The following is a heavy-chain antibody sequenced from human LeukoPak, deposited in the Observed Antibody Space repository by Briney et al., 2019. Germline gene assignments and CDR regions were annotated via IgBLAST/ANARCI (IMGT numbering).Heavy chain of an antibody. Sequence: GASVKVSCKASGYTFTSYAMHWVRQAPGQRLEWMGWINAGNGNTKYSQKFQGRVTMTRDMSTSTVYMELSSLRSEDTAVFYCARTFRNTAIQHWGQGTLVTVSS. J-gene: IGHJ4*02. CDR2: INAGNGNT. CDR1: GYTFTSYA. D-gene: IGHD5-18*01. V-gene: IGHV1-3*01. CDR3: ARTFRNTAIQH.